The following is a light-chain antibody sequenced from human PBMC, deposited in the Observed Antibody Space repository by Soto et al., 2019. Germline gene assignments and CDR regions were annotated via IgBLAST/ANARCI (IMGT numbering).Light chain of an antibody. CDR3: KQYTHWPRT. J-gene: IGKJ1*01. CDR1: QSVSSN. V-gene: IGKV3-15*01. CDR2: GAS. Sequence: ETVMTQSPATLSGSPGERATLSCRASQSVSSNLAWYQQKPGQAPRPLIYGASTRATGITARFSGSGSGTEFTLTISSLKSEDFAFYYCKQYTHWPRTFGQGTKV.